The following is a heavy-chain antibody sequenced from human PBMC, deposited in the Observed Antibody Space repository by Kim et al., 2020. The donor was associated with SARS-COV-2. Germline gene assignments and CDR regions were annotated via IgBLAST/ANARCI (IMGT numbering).Heavy chain of an antibody. CDR1: GFTFSNDW. D-gene: IGHD1-26*01. J-gene: IGHJ4*02. Sequence: GSLRLSCAASGFTFSNDWMSWVRQAPGKGLEWVANIKKDESEKYYVHSVKGRFSISRDNAKNSLYLQMNSLRAEDTAVYYCAREWGYWGQGTLVTVSS. V-gene: IGHV3-7*03. CDR3: AREWGY. CDR2: IKKDESEK.